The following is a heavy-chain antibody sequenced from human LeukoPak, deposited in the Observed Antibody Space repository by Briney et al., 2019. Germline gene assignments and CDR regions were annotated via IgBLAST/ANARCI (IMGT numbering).Heavy chain of an antibody. J-gene: IGHJ4*02. CDR2: IYTRGSN. V-gene: IGHV4-4*09. CDR1: GGSISSYY. CDR3: ARLKGRLTTYRPCYFDY. Sequence: SETLSLTCTVSGGSISSYYWSWIRQPPGKGLEWIGYIYTRGSNNYNPSLKSRVTISVDTSKNQFSLKLSSVTAADTAVYYCARLKGRLTTYRPCYFDYWGQGTLVTVSS. D-gene: IGHD4/OR15-4a*01.